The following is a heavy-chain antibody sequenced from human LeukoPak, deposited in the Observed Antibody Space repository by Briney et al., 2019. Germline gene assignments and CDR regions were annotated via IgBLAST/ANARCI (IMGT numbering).Heavy chain of an antibody. D-gene: IGHD2-15*01. J-gene: IGHJ6*02. CDR2: ISSSSNYI. CDR3: ARVGYCSGGSCFYYYYGMDV. Sequence: GGSLRLSCAASGFTFSSYSVNWVRQAPGKGLEWVSSISSSSNYIYYADSVKGRFTISRDNAKNSLYLQMNSLRAEDTAVYYCARVGYCSGGSCFYYYYGMDVWGQGTTVTVS. CDR1: GFTFSSYS. V-gene: IGHV3-21*01.